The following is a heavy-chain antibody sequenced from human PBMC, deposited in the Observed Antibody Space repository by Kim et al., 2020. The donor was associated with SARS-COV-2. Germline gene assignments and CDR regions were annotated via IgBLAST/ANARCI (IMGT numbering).Heavy chain of an antibody. V-gene: IGHV3-66*01. CDR1: GLSVSGSQ. CDR2: IYGGGTT. D-gene: IGHD3-3*01. CDR3: ATENDVWSGSVDA. Sequence: GGSLRLSCAASGLSVSGSQMSWVRQAPGKGLELLSVIYGGGTTDYADSVRGRFTISTDKVNNTLYLQMYSLRAEDSGVYYCATENDVWSGSVDAWGQGSL. J-gene: IGHJ5*02.